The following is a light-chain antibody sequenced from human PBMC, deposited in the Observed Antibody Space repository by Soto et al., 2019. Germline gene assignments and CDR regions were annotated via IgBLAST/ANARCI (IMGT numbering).Light chain of an antibody. J-gene: IGLJ1*01. CDR3: CSYAGSYSSYF. CDR1: SSDVGNYKF. V-gene: IGLV2-23*02. CDR2: EVS. Sequence: QSVLTQPASVSGSPGQSITISCTGSSSDVGNYKFVSWYQQYPGKAPKVMLYEVSKRPSGVSYRFSGSQSGNTASLTISWLQAEDEADYYCCSYAGSYSSYFFGTGTKVTVL.